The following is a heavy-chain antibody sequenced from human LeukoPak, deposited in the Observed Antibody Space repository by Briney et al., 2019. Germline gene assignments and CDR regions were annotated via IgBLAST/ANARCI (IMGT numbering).Heavy chain of an antibody. CDR1: GDSVSSNSVA. CDR2: TYYRSKWYY. Sequence: QTLSLTCAISGDSVSSNSVAWNWIRQSPSRGLEWLGRTYYRSKWYYDYAVAVKSRISINPDTSKNQFSLQLSSVTPEDTAVYYCARDPVGGSTIFDYWGQGTLVTVSS. J-gene: IGHJ4*02. D-gene: IGHD1-26*01. V-gene: IGHV6-1*01. CDR3: ARDPVGGSTIFDY.